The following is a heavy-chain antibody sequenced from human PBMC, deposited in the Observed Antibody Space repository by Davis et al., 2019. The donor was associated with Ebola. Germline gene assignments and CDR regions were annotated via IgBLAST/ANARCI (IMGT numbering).Heavy chain of an antibody. D-gene: IGHD4-17*01. J-gene: IGHJ4*02. CDR1: GLTISSFS. V-gene: IGHV3-21*01. CDR2: IGSGSSNI. Sequence: GESLKISCVASGLTISSFSMNWVRQASGKGLEWVASIGSGSSNIYYAGSVKGRFTISRDTPENTLYLQMNSLRVEDTAVYYCARDQNDYGDHFHLDYWGQGTLLTVSS. CDR3: ARDQNDYGDHFHLDY.